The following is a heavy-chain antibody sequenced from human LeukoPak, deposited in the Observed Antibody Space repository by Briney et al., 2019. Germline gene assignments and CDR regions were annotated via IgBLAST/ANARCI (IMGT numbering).Heavy chain of an antibody. J-gene: IGHJ4*02. CDR2: ISLRGLT. V-gene: IGHV4-4*02. D-gene: IGHD6-13*01. CDR1: GGSISGTNW. Sequence: SETLSLTCGVSGGSISGTNWWSWVRQPPGQGLEWIGEISLRGLTNYNPSLRSRLTMSLDESKNQFSLRLSSVTAADTAVYYCARVFGITLAAAADYWGQGTLVTVSS. CDR3: ARVFGITLAAAADY.